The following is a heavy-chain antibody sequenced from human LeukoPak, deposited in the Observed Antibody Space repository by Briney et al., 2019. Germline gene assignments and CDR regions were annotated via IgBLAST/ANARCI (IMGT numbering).Heavy chain of an antibody. CDR1: GFTVSSNY. D-gene: IGHD6-13*01. J-gene: IGHJ5*02. CDR3: AKPRPSYSSSWYDH. CDR2: IYSGGST. Sequence: GGSLRLSCAASGFTVSSNYMSWVRQAPGKGLEWVSVIYSGGSTYYADSVKGRFTISRDNSKSTLYLQMNSLRAEDTAVYYCAKPRPSYSSSWYDHWGQGTLVTVSS. V-gene: IGHV3-66*04.